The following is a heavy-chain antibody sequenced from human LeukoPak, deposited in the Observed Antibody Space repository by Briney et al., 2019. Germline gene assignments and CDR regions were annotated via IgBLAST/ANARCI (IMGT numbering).Heavy chain of an antibody. CDR3: AREILGGFNPGAY. D-gene: IGHD1-14*01. Sequence: SETLSLTCTVSGASISSGGYFWGWIRQHPWKGLEWMGYFFYSGSTYYNPSLKSRVTISVDTSKNQIFLKLSSVTAADTAVYYCAREILGGFNPGAYWGQGTLVTVSS. V-gene: IGHV4-31*03. CDR2: FFYSGST. CDR1: GASISSGGYF. J-gene: IGHJ4*02.